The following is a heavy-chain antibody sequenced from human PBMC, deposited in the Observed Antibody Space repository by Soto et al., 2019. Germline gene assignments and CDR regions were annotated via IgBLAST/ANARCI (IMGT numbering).Heavy chain of an antibody. V-gene: IGHV4-39*01. J-gene: IGHJ4*02. D-gene: IGHD6-19*01. CDR2: IYYSGST. CDR3: ARRTVNIRTFYSGLKTHCFDY. CDR1: GDSMSRSDYY. Sequence: SETLSLTCAVSGDSMSRSDYYWGLIRQPPGKGLEWIGSIYYSGSTYYNPSLQSRVAISVDTSKNQFSLKLKSVTAADTAIYYCARRTVNIRTFYSGLKTHCFDYWGQGAPVTVSS.